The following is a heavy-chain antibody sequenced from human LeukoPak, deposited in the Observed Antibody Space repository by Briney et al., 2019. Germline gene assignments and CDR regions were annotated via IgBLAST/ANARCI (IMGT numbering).Heavy chain of an antibody. D-gene: IGHD3-22*01. J-gene: IGHJ4*02. CDR2: ISGNGDYT. V-gene: IGHV3-23*01. CDR1: GFTFSSYA. Sequence: PGGSLRLSCAASGFTFSSYAMSWVRQAPGKGLELVSSISGNGDYTFYAGSVKGRFTISRDNSKNTLYLQMNSLRAEDTAIYYCAKDRPNYYESNGHYYRRDGDYWGQGALVTVSS. CDR3: AKDRPNYYESNGHYYRRDGDY.